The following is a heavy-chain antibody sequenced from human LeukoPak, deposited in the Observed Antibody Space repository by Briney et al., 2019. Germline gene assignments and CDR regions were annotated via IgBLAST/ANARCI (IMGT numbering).Heavy chain of an antibody. Sequence: GASVKVSCKASGYTFTSYDINWVRQATGQGLEWMGWMNPNSGNTGYAQKFQGRVTMTRNTSISTAYMELSSLRSEDTAVYYCARGGGVTYYYGSGSYYPRGPVDYWGQGILVTVSS. D-gene: IGHD3-10*01. J-gene: IGHJ4*02. CDR1: GYTFTSYD. V-gene: IGHV1-8*01. CDR2: MNPNSGNT. CDR3: ARGGGVTYYYGSGSYYPRGPVDY.